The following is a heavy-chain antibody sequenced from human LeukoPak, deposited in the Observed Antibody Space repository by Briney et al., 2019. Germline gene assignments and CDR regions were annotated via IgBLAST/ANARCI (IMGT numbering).Heavy chain of an antibody. CDR2: INHSGST. D-gene: IGHD3-3*02. V-gene: IGHV4-34*01. CDR1: GGSFSGYY. CDR3: AISQGSADPYYYGMDV. Sequence: PSETLSLTCAVYGGSFSGYYWSWIRQPPGKGLEWIGEINHSGSTNYNPSLKSRVTISVDTSKNQFSLKLSSVTAADTAVYYCAISQGSADPYYYGMDVWGQGTTVTVSS. J-gene: IGHJ6*02.